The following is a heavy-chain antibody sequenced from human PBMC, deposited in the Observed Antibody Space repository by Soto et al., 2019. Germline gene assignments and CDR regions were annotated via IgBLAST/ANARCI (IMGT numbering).Heavy chain of an antibody. CDR1: GGSFSGYY. V-gene: IGHV4-34*01. J-gene: IGHJ4*02. D-gene: IGHD1-1*01. CDR2: INHSGST. Sequence: SETLSLTCAVYGGSFSGYYWSWIRQPPGKGLEWIGEINHSGSTNYNPSLKSRVTISVDTSKNQFSLKLSSVTAADTAVYYCARHGNNFDYWGQGTLVTVSS. CDR3: ARHGNNFDY.